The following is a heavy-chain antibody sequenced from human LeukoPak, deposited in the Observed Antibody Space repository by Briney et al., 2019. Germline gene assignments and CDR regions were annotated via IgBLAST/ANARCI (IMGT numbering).Heavy chain of an antibody. CDR1: GYTFTSYD. V-gene: IGHV1-8*01. J-gene: IGHJ6*02. Sequence: GASVKVSCKASGYTFTSYDINWVRQATGQGLEWMGWMNPNSGNTGYAQKFQGRVTMTRNTSISTAYMELSSLRSEDTAVYYCAARAVAGTVPRGYYYYGMDVSGQGTTVTVSS. CDR3: AARAVAGTVPRGYYYYGMDV. CDR2: MNPNSGNT. D-gene: IGHD6-19*01.